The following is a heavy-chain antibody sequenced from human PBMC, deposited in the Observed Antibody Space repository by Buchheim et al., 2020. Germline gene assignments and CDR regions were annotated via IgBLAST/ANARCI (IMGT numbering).Heavy chain of an antibody. J-gene: IGHJ4*02. CDR3: ARLYYYDSSGYLDYFDY. Sequence: EVQLVESGGGLVQPGGSLRLSCAASGFTFSSYSMNWVRQAPGKGLEWVSYISSSSSTIYYADSVKGRFTISRDNAKNSLYLQMNSLRDEDTAVYYCARLYYYDSSGYLDYFDYWGQGTL. CDR2: ISSSSSTI. V-gene: IGHV3-48*02. D-gene: IGHD3-22*01. CDR1: GFTFSSYS.